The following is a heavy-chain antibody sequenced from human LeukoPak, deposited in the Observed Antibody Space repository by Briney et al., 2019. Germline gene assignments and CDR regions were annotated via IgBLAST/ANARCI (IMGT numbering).Heavy chain of an antibody. CDR3: ARDRHYGSGSPSFYYYMDV. J-gene: IGHJ6*03. Sequence: ASVKVSCKASGYTFTGYYMHWVRQAPGQGLEWMGIINPSGGSTSYAQKFQGRVTMTRDMSTSTAYMELSSLRSEDTAVYYCARDRHYGSGSPSFYYYMDVWGKGTTVTISS. V-gene: IGHV1-46*01. CDR2: INPSGGST. D-gene: IGHD3-10*01. CDR1: GYTFTGYY.